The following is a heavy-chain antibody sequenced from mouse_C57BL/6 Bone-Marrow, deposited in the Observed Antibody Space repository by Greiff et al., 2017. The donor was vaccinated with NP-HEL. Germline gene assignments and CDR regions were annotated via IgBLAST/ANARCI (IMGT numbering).Heavy chain of an antibody. Sequence: EVQRVESGGGLVKPGGSLKLSCAASGFTFSDYGMHWVRQAPEKGLEWVAYISSGSSTIYYADTVKGRFTISRDNAKNTLFLQMTSLRSEDTAMYYCASPYYGSSHYAMDYWGQGTSVTVSS. V-gene: IGHV5-17*01. J-gene: IGHJ4*01. D-gene: IGHD1-1*01. CDR1: GFTFSDYG. CDR2: ISSGSSTI. CDR3: ASPYYGSSHYAMDY.